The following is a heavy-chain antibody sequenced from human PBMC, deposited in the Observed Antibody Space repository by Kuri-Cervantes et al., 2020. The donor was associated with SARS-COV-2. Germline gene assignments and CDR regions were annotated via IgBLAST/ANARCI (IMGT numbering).Heavy chain of an antibody. D-gene: IGHD6-13*01. CDR1: GYTFTDYY. CDR2: INPNSGGT. CDR3: ARDRIAAAGTPYYYYGMDV. V-gene: IGHV1-2*02. J-gene: IGHJ6*02. Sequence: ASVKVSCKASGYTFTDYYMHWVRQAPGQGLEWMGWINPNSGGTNYAQKFQGRVTMTRDTSISTAYMELSRLRSDDTAVYYCARDRIAAAGTPYYYYGMDVWGQGTTVTVSS.